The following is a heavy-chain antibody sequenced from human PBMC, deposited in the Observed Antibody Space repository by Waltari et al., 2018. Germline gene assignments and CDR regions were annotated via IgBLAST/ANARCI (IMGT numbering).Heavy chain of an antibody. CDR1: GFTLSSYA. CDR2: ISSDGTKK. D-gene: IGHD6-19*01. Sequence: QVQLLESGGGVVQPGKSLTLSCAASGFTLSSYAMHWVGQAPGKGLEWMSVISSDGTKKYDGDSVRGRFTVSRDNAKNTLFLQMNSLRPDDTAIYFCARARRIVAGVGDLWGQGTRVAVS. J-gene: IGHJ4*02. CDR3: ARARRIVAGVGDL. V-gene: IGHV3-30-3*01.